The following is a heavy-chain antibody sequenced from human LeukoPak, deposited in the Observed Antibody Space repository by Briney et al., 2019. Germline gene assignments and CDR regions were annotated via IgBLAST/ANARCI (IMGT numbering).Heavy chain of an antibody. CDR1: GFTFSSYS. CDR3: ARDPSSGWTSRGTFDY. CDR2: ISSSSSYI. J-gene: IGHJ4*02. D-gene: IGHD6-19*01. V-gene: IGHV3-21*01. Sequence: GGSLRLSCAASGFTFSSYSMNWVRQAPGKGLEGVSSISSSSSYIYYADSVKGRFTISRDNAKNSLYLQMNSLRAEDTAVYYCARDPSSGWTSRGTFDYWGQGTLVTVSS.